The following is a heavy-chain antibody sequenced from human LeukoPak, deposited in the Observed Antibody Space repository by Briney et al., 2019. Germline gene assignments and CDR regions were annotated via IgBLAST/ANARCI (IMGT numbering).Heavy chain of an antibody. Sequence: PSETLSLTCAVYGGSFSGYYWSWIRQPPGKGLEWIGEINHSGSTNYNPSLKSRVTISVDTSKNQFSLKLSSVTAADTAVYYCAREGRSGPWGDVWGKGTRVTVSS. V-gene: IGHV4-34*01. CDR3: AREGRSGPWGDV. J-gene: IGHJ6*04. CDR2: INHSGST. D-gene: IGHD2-15*01. CDR1: GGSFSGYY.